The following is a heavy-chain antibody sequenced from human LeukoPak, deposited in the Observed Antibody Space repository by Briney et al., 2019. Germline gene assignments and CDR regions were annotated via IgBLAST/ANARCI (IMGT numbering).Heavy chain of an antibody. CDR3: ARGGGFREVGESNWFDP. CDR1: GYTFTGYY. V-gene: IGHV1-2*02. D-gene: IGHD3-10*01. CDR2: INPNSGGT. J-gene: IGHJ5*02. Sequence: ASVKVSCKASGYTFTGYYMHWVRQAPGQGLEWMGWINPNSGGTNYAQKFQGRVTMTRDTSISTAYMELSRLRSDDTAVYYCARGGGFREVGESNWFDPWGQGTLVTVSS.